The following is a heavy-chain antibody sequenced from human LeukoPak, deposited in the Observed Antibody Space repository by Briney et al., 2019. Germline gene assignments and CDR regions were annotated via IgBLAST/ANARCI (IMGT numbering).Heavy chain of an antibody. CDR1: GFTFNTYG. CDR2: IRLDETNK. V-gene: IGHV3-30*02. J-gene: IGHJ4*02. CDR3: AKDSDYYGSGSYPDLFYIDF. Sequence: GGSMGLSCAASGFTFNTYGMHWVRQAPGKGLEWVAFIRLDETNKYYAESVEGRFTISRDDSKNTVYLQMKSLGPEDTVMYYCAKDSDYYGSGSYPDLFYIDFWGQGALVTVSS. D-gene: IGHD3-10*01.